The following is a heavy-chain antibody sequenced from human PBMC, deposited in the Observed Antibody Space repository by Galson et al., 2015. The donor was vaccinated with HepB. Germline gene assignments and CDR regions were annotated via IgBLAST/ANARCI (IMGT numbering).Heavy chain of an antibody. V-gene: IGHV6-1*01. J-gene: IGHJ6*02. CDR2: TYYRSKWYN. CDR3: ARAGITMVRGVPWGMDV. D-gene: IGHD3-10*01. Sequence: CAISGDSVSSNSAAWNWIRQSPSRGLEWLGRTYYRSKWYNDYAVSVKSRITINPDTSKNQFSLQLNSVTPEDTAVYYCARAGITMVRGVPWGMDVWGQGTTVTVSS. CDR1: GDSVSSNSAA.